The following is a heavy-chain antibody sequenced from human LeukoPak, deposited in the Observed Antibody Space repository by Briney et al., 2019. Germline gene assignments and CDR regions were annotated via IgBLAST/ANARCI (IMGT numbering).Heavy chain of an antibody. CDR1: GFTFSSYA. J-gene: IGHJ4*02. D-gene: IGHD3-22*01. Sequence: GRSLRLSCAASGFTFSSYAMHWVRQAPGKGLEWVAVISYDGSNKYYADSVKGRFTISRDNSKNTLYLQMNSLRAEDTAMYYCAKGDDSSGYYFDYWGQGTLVTVSS. V-gene: IGHV3-30-3*01. CDR2: ISYDGSNK. CDR3: AKGDDSSGYYFDY.